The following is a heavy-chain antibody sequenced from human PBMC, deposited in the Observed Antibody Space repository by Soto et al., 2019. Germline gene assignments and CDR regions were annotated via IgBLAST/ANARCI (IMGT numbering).Heavy chain of an antibody. D-gene: IGHD3-3*01. V-gene: IGHV3-48*02. CDR2: ISYDSDTI. J-gene: IGHJ6*02. CDR1: GFTFGTYI. Sequence: AGSLRLSCAGSGFTFGTYIMNWVRQAAGKGLEWIAYISYDSDTIQYADSVKGRFTISRDNAKNSLYLQMNSLRDEDTAVYYCARLYYDYVWGQGTTVTVSS. CDR3: ARLYYDYV.